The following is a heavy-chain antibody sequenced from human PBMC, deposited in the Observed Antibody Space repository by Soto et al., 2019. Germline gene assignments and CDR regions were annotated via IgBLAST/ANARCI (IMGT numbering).Heavy chain of an antibody. CDR3: AKDGASGSYPPYYYFGMDV. V-gene: IGHV3-23*01. Sequence: EVQLLESGGGLVQPGGSLRLSCAASGFTISSYAMSWVRQAPGKGLEWVSSISGSGGNAYYADSVKGRFSISRDNSKNTLRLQMNSLRADDTAVYYCAKDGASGSYPPYYYFGMDVWGQGTTVTVSS. CDR2: ISGSGGNA. CDR1: GFTISSYA. D-gene: IGHD1-26*01. J-gene: IGHJ6*02.